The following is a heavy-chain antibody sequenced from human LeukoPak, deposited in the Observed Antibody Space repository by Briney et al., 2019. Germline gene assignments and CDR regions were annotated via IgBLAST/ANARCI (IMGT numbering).Heavy chain of an antibody. Sequence: GGSLRLSCAASGFSISTKYMSWVRQAPGKGLEWVSVVYSDGTTHYADSVEGRFTIFRDNSKDTLYLHMNSLRAEDTAVYYCAGDTSNYYDAAGYYYGYYYMDVWGKGTTVTVSS. V-gene: IGHV3-53*01. J-gene: IGHJ6*03. D-gene: IGHD3-22*01. CDR2: VYSDGTT. CDR3: AGDTSNYYDAAGYYYGYYYMDV. CDR1: GFSISTKY.